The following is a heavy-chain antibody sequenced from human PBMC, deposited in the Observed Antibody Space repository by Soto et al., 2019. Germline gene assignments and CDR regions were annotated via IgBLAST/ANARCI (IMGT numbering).Heavy chain of an antibody. J-gene: IGHJ4*02. D-gene: IGHD4-4*01. Sequence: DVQLLESGGRLVQPGGSLRLSCAASGFTFNAYAMTWVRQAPGKGLEWVSAIGGSGGNRYYAGSVRGRFTISRDNSKDTVDLQMNSLRVEDTAVYYCARVASDYINSVDHWGQGILVSVSS. CDR3: ARVASDYINSVDH. CDR1: GFTFNAYA. CDR2: IGGSGGNR. V-gene: IGHV3-23*01.